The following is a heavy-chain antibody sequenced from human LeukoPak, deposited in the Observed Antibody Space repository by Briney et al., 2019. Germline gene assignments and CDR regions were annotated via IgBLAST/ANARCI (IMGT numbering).Heavy chain of an antibody. V-gene: IGHV4-59*01. CDR3: ARTSDYDTIGYYLDY. CDR1: GGYISGYH. D-gene: IGHD3-22*01. Sequence: SETLSLTCTVSGGYISGYHWSWIRQSPGKGLEWIGYINYSGNTRYKPSLRSRVTISVDTSKNQFSLNVNSVTAADTAVYYCARTSDYDTIGYYLDYWGQGVLATVSS. J-gene: IGHJ4*02. CDR2: INYSGNT.